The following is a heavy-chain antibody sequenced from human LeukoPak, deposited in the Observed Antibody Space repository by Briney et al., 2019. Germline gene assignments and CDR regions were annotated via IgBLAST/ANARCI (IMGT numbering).Heavy chain of an antibody. CDR3: AKNPAEVGSGDYNWFDP. J-gene: IGHJ5*02. Sequence: GGSLRLSCAASGFTFVNYAMAWVRQPPGKGLEWVSGISGSGSRTYYADSVKGRFTISRDYSKNTLYLQMNSLRAEDTAVYYCAKNPAEVGSGDYNWFDPWGQGTLVTVSS. V-gene: IGHV3-23*01. D-gene: IGHD6-13*01. CDR1: GFTFVNYA. CDR2: ISGSGSRT.